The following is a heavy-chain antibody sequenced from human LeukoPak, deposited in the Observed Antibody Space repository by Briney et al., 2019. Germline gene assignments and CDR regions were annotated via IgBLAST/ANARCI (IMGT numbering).Heavy chain of an antibody. Sequence: SETLSLTCTVSGDSINNNNYYWGWIRQPPGKGLEWIGSIYYSGSTYYNSSLESRVAISVDTSRTQFSLKLSSVTAADTAVYYCARDREALGGFRNFDLWGRGTLVTVSS. J-gene: IGHJ2*01. D-gene: IGHD2-15*01. CDR2: IYYSGST. CDR1: GDSINNNNYY. V-gene: IGHV4-39*07. CDR3: ARDREALGGFRNFDL.